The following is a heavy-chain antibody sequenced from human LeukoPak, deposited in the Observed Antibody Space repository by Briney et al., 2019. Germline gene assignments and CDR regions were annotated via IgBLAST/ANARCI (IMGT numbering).Heavy chain of an antibody. V-gene: IGHV1-2*02. Sequence: ASVKVSCKASRYTFTGYYMHWVRQAPGQGLEWMGWINPNSGGTNYAQKFQGRVTMTRDTSISTAYMELSRLRSDDTAVYYYARARRPGSVGATGSFDYWGQGTLVTVSS. CDR2: INPNSGGT. D-gene: IGHD1-26*01. CDR1: RYTFTGYY. J-gene: IGHJ4*02. CDR3: ARARRPGSVGATGSFDY.